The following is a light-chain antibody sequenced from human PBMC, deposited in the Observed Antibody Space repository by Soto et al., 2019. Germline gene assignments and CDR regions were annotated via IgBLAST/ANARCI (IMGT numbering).Light chain of an antibody. Sequence: QSVLTQPPSASGTPGQRVTISCSGSSSNIGINNVNWYQQLPGTAPKLLIYSNNQRPSGVPDRFSGSKSDTSASLAISGLQSEDEDDYYYAAWDDSRNGPVFGGGTKLTVL. J-gene: IGLJ2*01. CDR2: SNN. CDR3: AAWDDSRNGPV. CDR1: SSNIGINN. V-gene: IGLV1-44*01.